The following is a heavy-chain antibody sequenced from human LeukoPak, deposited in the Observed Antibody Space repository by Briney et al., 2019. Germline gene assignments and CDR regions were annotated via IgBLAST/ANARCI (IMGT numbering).Heavy chain of an antibody. CDR3: GRAGTHDSGDG. Sequence: ASVKVSCKASGYTFTGYYMHWVRQAPGQGLEWVGWINPNSGGTSYAQKGQGKGTMTRYTSISTAYMELSRVRSDDTAVYSCGRAGTHDSGDGWGQGTLVTVSS. CDR1: GYTFTGYY. J-gene: IGHJ4*02. V-gene: IGHV1-2*02. CDR2: INPNSGGT. D-gene: IGHD4-17*01.